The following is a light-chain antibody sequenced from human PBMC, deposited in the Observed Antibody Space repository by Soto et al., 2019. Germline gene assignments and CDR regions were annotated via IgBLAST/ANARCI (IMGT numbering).Light chain of an antibody. J-gene: IGKJ1*01. Sequence: EIVLTRSPGTLSLSLGERATLSCRASQSVSSNYLAWYQQKPGQAPRLLIYGASSRATGIPDRFSGSGSGTDFTLTISRLEPEDFAVYYCQQYGSLSWTFGQGTKVEIK. V-gene: IGKV3-20*01. CDR2: GAS. CDR3: QQYGSLSWT. CDR1: QSVSSNY.